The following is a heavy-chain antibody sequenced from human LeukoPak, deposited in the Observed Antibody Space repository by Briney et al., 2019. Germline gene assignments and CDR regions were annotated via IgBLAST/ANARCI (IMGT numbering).Heavy chain of an antibody. V-gene: IGHV3-21*01. Sequence: GGSLRLSCAASGFTFSSYSMNWVRQAPGKGLEWVSSISRTSRHKYYSDSVKGRFTISRDDAENSLFLQMDSLRAEDTAIYYCVRDMSTVTTCYLQFWGQGTLVTVSS. CDR1: GFTFSSYS. CDR3: VRDMSTVTTCYLQF. D-gene: IGHD1-1*01. J-gene: IGHJ1*01. CDR2: ISRTSRHK.